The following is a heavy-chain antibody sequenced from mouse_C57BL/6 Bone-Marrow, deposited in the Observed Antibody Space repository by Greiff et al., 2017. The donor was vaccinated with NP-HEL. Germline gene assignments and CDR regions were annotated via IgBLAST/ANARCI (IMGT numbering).Heavy chain of an antibody. Sequence: VQLQQPGAELVRPGTSVKLSCKASGYTFTSYWMHWVKQRPGQGLEWIGVIDPSDSYTNYNQKFKGKATLTVDTSSSTAYMQLSSLTSEDSAVYYCARGDYGSRAAYWGQGTLVTVS. J-gene: IGHJ3*01. V-gene: IGHV1-59*01. CDR2: IDPSDSYT. D-gene: IGHD1-1*01. CDR1: GYTFTSYW. CDR3: ARGDYGSRAAY.